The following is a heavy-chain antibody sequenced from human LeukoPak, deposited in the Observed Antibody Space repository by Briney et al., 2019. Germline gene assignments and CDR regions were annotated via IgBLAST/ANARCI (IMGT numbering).Heavy chain of an antibody. J-gene: IGHJ4*02. V-gene: IGHV3-11*01. Sequence: LSLTCAVYGGSFSDYYMSWIRQAPGKGLEWVSYISHSGRTIYYADSVKGRFTISRDNDKNSLFLQMNSLRAEDTAVYYCARDTSWVTMVRGVKDYWGQGTLVTVSS. CDR2: ISHSGRTI. D-gene: IGHD3-10*01. CDR1: GGSFSDYY. CDR3: ARDTSWVTMVRGVKDY.